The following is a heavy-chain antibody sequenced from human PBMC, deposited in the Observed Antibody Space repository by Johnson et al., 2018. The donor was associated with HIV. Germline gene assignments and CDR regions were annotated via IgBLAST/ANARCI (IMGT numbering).Heavy chain of an antibody. D-gene: IGHD1-26*01. J-gene: IGHJ3*01. Sequence: VQLVESGGGLVQPGGSLRLSCAASGFNFSDYEMNWVRQAPGKGLEWISYIGGGGVTSYFADSVKGRFTISRDNAKNFVHLQMNSLRADDTALYYCAKDNVVGALTIWGNRAFDSWGQGTMVTVSS. CDR1: GFNFSDYE. CDR3: AKDNVVGALTIWGNRAFDS. CDR2: IGGGGVTS. V-gene: IGHV3-48*03.